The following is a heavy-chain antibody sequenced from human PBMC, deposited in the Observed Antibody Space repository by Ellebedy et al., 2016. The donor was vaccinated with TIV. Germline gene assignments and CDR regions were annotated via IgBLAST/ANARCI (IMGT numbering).Heavy chain of an antibody. CDR1: GFTVSSNY. CDR3: ARASGATVTTFDY. D-gene: IGHD4-17*01. J-gene: IGHJ4*02. Sequence: GESLKISCAASGFTVSSNYMSWVRQAPGKGLEWVSIIYSGGSTYYADSVKGRFTISRDNAKNSLYLQMNSLRAEDTAVYYCARASGATVTTFDYWGQGTLVTVSS. CDR2: IYSGGST. V-gene: IGHV3-66*01.